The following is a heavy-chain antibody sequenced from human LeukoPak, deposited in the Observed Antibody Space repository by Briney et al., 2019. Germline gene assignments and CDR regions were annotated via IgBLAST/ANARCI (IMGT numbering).Heavy chain of an antibody. CDR3: TKELMTGFSSGWYLAY. CDR1: GFSINGYA. D-gene: IGHD6-25*01. V-gene: IGHV3-23*01. Sequence: GGSLRLSCEGSGFSINGYAMSWVRQAPGKGLEWVAVTGGSDDNTHYADSVKGRFSISRDTSENRLFLQMNSLRPDDSALYYCTKELMTGFSSGWYLAYWGQGTLVTVSS. CDR2: TGGSDDNT. J-gene: IGHJ4*02.